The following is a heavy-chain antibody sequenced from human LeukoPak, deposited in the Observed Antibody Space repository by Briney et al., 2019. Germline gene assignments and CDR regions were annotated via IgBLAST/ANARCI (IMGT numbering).Heavy chain of an antibody. D-gene: IGHD4-17*01. CDR1: GGSISSSSYY. V-gene: IGHV4-39*01. Sequence: PSETLSLTCTVSGGSISSSSYYWGWIRQTPGKGLEWIGSIYYSGSTYYNPSLEGRVTISADTSRNKFSLNLRSVTAADTAVYYCARSAKGDYGDYRLDPWGQGTLVTVSS. CDR3: ARSAKGDYGDYRLDP. CDR2: IYYSGST. J-gene: IGHJ5*02.